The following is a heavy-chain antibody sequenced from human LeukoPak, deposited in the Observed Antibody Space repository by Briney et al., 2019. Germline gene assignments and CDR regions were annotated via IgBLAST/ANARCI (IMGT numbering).Heavy chain of an antibody. J-gene: IGHJ6*02. CDR1: GGSFSGYY. Sequence: SETLSLTCAVYGGSFSGYYWSWIRQPPGKGLEWIGEINHSGSTNYNPSLKSRVTISVDTSRNQFSLKLSSVTAADTAVYYCARGRFQKYGSGGPRRYYGMDVWGQGTTVTVSS. D-gene: IGHD3-10*01. CDR2: INHSGST. CDR3: ARGRFQKYGSGGPRRYYGMDV. V-gene: IGHV4-34*01.